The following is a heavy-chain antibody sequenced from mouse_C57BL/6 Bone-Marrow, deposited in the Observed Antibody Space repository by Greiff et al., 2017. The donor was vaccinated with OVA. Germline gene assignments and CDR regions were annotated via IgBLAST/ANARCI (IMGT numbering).Heavy chain of an antibody. CDR1: GFTFSSYG. J-gene: IGHJ2*01. V-gene: IGHV5-6*02. CDR3: ARHAYFNY. Sequence: EVMLVESGGDLVKPGGSLKLSCAASGFTFSSYGMSWVRQTPDKRLEWVATISSGGSYTDYPDSVKGRFTISRDNAKNTLYLQMSSLKSEDTAMYYCARHAYFNYWGQGTTLTVSS. CDR2: ISSGGSYT.